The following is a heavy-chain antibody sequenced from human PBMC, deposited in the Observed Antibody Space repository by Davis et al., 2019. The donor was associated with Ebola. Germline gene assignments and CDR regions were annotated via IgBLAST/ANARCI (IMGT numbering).Heavy chain of an antibody. Sequence: GGSLRLSCAASGFTFSTYSMSWVRQAPGKGLEWVSSISSDSDYIYYADSAKGRFTISRDNAKNSLYLQMNSLRAEDTAVYYCARDTAMAYWGQGTLVTVSS. CDR3: ARDTAMAY. CDR2: ISSDSDYI. V-gene: IGHV3-21*01. J-gene: IGHJ4*02. D-gene: IGHD5-18*01. CDR1: GFTFSTYS.